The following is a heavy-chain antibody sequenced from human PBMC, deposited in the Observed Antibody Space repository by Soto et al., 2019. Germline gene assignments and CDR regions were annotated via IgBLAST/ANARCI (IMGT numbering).Heavy chain of an antibody. J-gene: IGHJ6*02. V-gene: IGHV1-3*04. CDR2: INTGNGDT. CDR3: ARGGTSPRYGMDV. Sequence: GASVKVSCKASGYTFSGYSMFWVRQAPGQRLEWMGWINTGNGDTFCSHKFQGRVTITRDTSASTAYMELTSLRSEDTAVYYCARGGTSPRYGMDVWGPGTTVTVSS. D-gene: IGHD3-16*01. CDR1: GYTFSGYS.